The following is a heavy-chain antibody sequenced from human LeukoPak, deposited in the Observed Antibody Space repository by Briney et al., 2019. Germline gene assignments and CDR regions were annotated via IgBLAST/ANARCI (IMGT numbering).Heavy chain of an antibody. J-gene: IGHJ4*02. Sequence: GGSLRLPCAASGFDISKYDLHWVRQTTQRRLEWVSAIGIPGDTYYADAVKGRFTISRENAKNSVYLQMSSLRDGDTAVYFCAKAFDYNGLRGEGGSFDYWGQGALVTVSS. CDR1: GFDISKYD. CDR2: IGIPGDT. V-gene: IGHV3-13*01. CDR3: AKAFDYNGLRGEGGSFDY. D-gene: IGHD4-11*01.